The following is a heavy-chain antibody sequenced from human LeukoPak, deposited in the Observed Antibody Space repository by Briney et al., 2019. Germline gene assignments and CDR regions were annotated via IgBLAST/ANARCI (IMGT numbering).Heavy chain of an antibody. CDR2: ISGSGGST. Sequence: GGSLRLSCAASGFTFSSYGMSWVRQPPGKGLEWVSTISGSGGSTSYADPVKGRFTISRDISKNTLYLQMNSLRAEDTDLYYCAKNSFYYGSGSYYFDYWGQGTLVTVSS. D-gene: IGHD3-10*01. CDR3: AKNSFYYGSGSYYFDY. J-gene: IGHJ4*02. V-gene: IGHV3-23*01. CDR1: GFTFSSYG.